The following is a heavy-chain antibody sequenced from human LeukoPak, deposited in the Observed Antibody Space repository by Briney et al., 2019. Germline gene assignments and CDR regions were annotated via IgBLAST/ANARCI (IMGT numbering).Heavy chain of an antibody. D-gene: IGHD5-18*01. CDR1: GGTFSSYA. CDR3: AREGGVRGYSYGYD. Sequence: PVKVSCKPSGGTFSSYAISWVRQAPGQRLEWKGGSIPIFGTANYAQKFQGRVTITADESTSTAYMELSSLRSEDTAVYYCAREGGVRGYSYGYDWGQGTLVTVSS. CDR2: SIPIFGTA. J-gene: IGHJ4*02. V-gene: IGHV1-69*01.